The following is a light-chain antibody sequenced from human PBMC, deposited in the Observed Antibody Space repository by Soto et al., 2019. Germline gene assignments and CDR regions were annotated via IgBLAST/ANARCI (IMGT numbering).Light chain of an antibody. CDR1: QSINTY. V-gene: IGKV1-39*01. Sequence: DIQMTQSPSSLSASVGDRVTITCRASQSINTYLNWYQQKPGKAPKVLIYAAFSLQSGVPSRFSGSASGTDFTLAISSLQPEDFATYYCQQAYSSPWTFGQGTKVDIK. CDR3: QQAYSSPWT. J-gene: IGKJ1*01. CDR2: AAF.